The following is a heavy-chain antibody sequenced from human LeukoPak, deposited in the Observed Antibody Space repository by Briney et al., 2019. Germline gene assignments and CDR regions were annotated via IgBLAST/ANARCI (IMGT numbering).Heavy chain of an antibody. CDR1: GFTFSSYA. CDR2: INHSGST. CDR3: ARGAMTTVTTREDY. Sequence: GSLRLSCAASGFTFSSYAMSWIRQPPGKGLEWIGEINHSGSTNYNPSLKSRVTISVDTSKNQFSLKLSSVTAADTAVYYCARGAMTTVTTREDYWGQGTLVTVSS. D-gene: IGHD4-17*01. V-gene: IGHV4-34*01. J-gene: IGHJ4*02.